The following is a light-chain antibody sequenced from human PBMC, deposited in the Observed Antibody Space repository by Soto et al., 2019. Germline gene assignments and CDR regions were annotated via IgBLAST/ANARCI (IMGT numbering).Light chain of an antibody. CDR1: SSDVGSYNL. CDR2: EVS. Sequence: QSVLTQPASVSGSPGQSITISCTGTSSDVGSYNLVSLYQQHPGKALKLMIYEVSKRPSGVSNRFSGSKSGNTASLTISGLQAEDEADYYCCSYAGSSTFYVFGTGTKVTVL. V-gene: IGLV2-23*02. CDR3: CSYAGSSTFYV. J-gene: IGLJ1*01.